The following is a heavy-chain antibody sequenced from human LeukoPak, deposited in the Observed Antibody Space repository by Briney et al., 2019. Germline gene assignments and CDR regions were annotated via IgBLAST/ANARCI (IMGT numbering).Heavy chain of an antibody. D-gene: IGHD4-17*01. V-gene: IGHV4-61*01. J-gene: IGHJ3*02. CDR3: ARDVRNDYGDYVAAFDI. Sequence: SETLSLTCTVSGGSVSSSSYYWNWIRQSPGKGLEWIGYVYYSGSTNYNPSLKSRVTISVDKSKNQFSLKLSSVTAADTAVYYCARDVRNDYGDYVAAFDIWGQGTMVTVSS. CDR1: GGSVSSSSYY. CDR2: VYYSGST.